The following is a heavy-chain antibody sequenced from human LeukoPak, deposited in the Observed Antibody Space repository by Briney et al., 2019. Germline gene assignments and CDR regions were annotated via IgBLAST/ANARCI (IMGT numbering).Heavy chain of an antibody. Sequence: GGSLRLSCAASGFTFGSYEMNWVRQAPGKGLEWISYFSNSGGSVYYADSVKGRFTISRDNAKNSLYLQMNSLRAEDTTVYYCARGSRGLGSPYNWFDPWGQGTLVTVSS. CDR2: FSNSGGSV. V-gene: IGHV3-48*03. D-gene: IGHD3-10*01. CDR1: GFTFGSYE. J-gene: IGHJ5*02. CDR3: ARGSRGLGSPYNWFDP.